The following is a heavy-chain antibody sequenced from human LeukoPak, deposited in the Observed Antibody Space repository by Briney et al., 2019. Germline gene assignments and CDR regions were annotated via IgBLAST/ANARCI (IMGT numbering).Heavy chain of an antibody. Sequence: SVKVSCKASGGTFSSYAISWVRQAPGQGLEWMGGIIPIFGTANYAQKFQGRVTITADESTSTAYMELSSLRSEDTAVYYCARGELGYCSGTSCYLFDYWGQGTLVTVSS. J-gene: IGHJ4*02. V-gene: IGHV1-69*13. CDR3: ARGELGYCSGTSCYLFDY. CDR1: GGTFSSYA. CDR2: IIPIFGTA. D-gene: IGHD2-2*01.